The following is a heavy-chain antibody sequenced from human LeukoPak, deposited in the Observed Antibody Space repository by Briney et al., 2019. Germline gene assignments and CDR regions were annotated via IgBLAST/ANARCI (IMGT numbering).Heavy chain of an antibody. CDR2: INSSGGT. Sequence: SETLSLTCAVYGGSFSGYFWSWIRQPPGQGLEWIGEINSSGGTDFNPSLKSRVTISVDTSKNQFSLRLRSVTAADTAVYCARLGGDAAARRAPWGQGTLVTVSS. CDR3: ARLGGDAAARRAP. J-gene: IGHJ5*02. D-gene: IGHD6-13*01. V-gene: IGHV4-34*01. CDR1: GGSFSGYF.